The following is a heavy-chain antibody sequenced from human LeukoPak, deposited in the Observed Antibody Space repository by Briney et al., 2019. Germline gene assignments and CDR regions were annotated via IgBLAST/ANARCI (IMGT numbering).Heavy chain of an antibody. CDR2: INKDGSET. CDR1: GFTFSNYG. D-gene: IGHD1-1*01. V-gene: IGHV3-7*01. J-gene: IGHJ4*02. Sequence: GGSLRLSCAASGFTFSNYGMHWLPQAPGKGLEGVAIINKDGSETHYVDSVKGRFTISRDNAQTSLYLQMNSLRAADTALYYCARVKMRPGTTETTGGVEDYWAQGTLVTVSS. CDR3: ARVKMRPGTTETTGGVEDY.